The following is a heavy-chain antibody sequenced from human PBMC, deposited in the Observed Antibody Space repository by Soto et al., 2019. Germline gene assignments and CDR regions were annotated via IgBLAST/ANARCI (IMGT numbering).Heavy chain of an antibody. CDR3: ASADMVRVPPDY. D-gene: IGHD3-10*01. J-gene: IGHJ4*02. Sequence: QVQLVESGGGVVQPGRSLRLSCAASGFTFSSYAMHWVRQAPGKGLEWVAVISYEGSNKYYADSVKGRFTISRDNSKNTLYLQMNSLRAEDTAVYYCASADMVRVPPDYWGQGTLVTVSS. CDR1: GFTFSSYA. V-gene: IGHV3-30-3*01. CDR2: ISYEGSNK.